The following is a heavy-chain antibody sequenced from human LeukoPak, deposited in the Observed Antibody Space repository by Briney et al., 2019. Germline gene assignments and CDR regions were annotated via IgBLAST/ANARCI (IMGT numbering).Heavy chain of an antibody. CDR1: GGSISSSSYY. D-gene: IGHD2-2*01. J-gene: IGHJ3*02. Sequence: SETLSLTCTVSGGSISSSSYYWGWIRQPPGKGLEWIGSIYYSGSTNYNPSLKSRVTISVDTSKNQFSLKLSSVTAADTAVYYCARGLLYCSSTSCYDAFDIWGQGTMVTVSS. CDR2: IYYSGST. CDR3: ARGLLYCSSTSCYDAFDI. V-gene: IGHV4-39*07.